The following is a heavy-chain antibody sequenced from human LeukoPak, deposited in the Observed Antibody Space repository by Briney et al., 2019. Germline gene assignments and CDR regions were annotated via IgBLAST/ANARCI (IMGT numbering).Heavy chain of an antibody. J-gene: IGHJ6*03. CDR1: GGSISSYY. D-gene: IGHD2-2*01. CDR2: IYYSGNT. Sequence: SETLSLTCTVSGGSISSYYWGWIRQPPGKGLEWIGSIYYSGNTDYNPSLKSRVTISVETSKNQFSLKLSSVTAADTAVYYCARGGKDQLLHYYYYMDVWGKGTTVTISS. V-gene: IGHV4-39*07. CDR3: ARGGKDQLLHYYYYMDV.